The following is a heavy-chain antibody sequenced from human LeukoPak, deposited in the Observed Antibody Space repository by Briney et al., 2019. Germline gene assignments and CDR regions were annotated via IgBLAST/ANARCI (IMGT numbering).Heavy chain of an antibody. CDR1: GGSISSSSYY. CDR3: LGVAVAGTGEY. CDR2: IYYSGST. V-gene: IGHV4-39*01. J-gene: IGHJ4*02. Sequence: SETLSLTCTVSGGSISSSSYYWGWIRQPPGKGLEWIGSIYYSGSTYYNPSLKSRVTVSVDTSKNQFSLKLSSVTAADTAVYYCLGVAVAGTGEYWGQGTLVTVPP. D-gene: IGHD6-19*01.